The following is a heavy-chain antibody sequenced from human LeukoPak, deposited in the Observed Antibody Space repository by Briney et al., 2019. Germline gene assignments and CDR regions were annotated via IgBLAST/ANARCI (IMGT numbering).Heavy chain of an antibody. CDR3: AKSPFSSGFYFDY. D-gene: IGHD3-22*01. J-gene: IGHJ4*02. V-gene: IGHV3-43*02. CDR2: IIGDGGST. CDR1: GFTFDDYA. Sequence: GGSLRLSCAASGFTFDDYAMHWVRQAPGKGLEWVSLIIGDGGSTYYADSVKGRFTNSRDNSKNSLYLQMNSLRTEDTALYYCAKSPFSSGFYFDYWGQGTLVTVSS.